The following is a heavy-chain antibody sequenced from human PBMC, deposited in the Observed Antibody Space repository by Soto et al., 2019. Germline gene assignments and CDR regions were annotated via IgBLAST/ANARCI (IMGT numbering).Heavy chain of an antibody. V-gene: IGHV1-69*13. CDR1: GGTFSSYA. CDR2: IIPIFGTA. CDR3: ARLNTAMVGYYYYGMDV. D-gene: IGHD5-18*01. J-gene: IGHJ6*02. Sequence: SVKVSCKASGGTFSSYAISWVRQAPGQGLEWMGGIIPIFGTANYAQKFQGRVTITADESTSTAYMELSSLRSEDTAVYYCARLNTAMVGYYYYGMDVWGQGITVTVSS.